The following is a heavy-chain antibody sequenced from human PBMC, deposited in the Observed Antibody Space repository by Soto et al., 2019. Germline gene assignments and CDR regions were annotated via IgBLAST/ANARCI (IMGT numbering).Heavy chain of an antibody. Sequence: QVQLQESGPGLVKPSGTLSLTCAVSGGSISSSNCWSWVRQPPGKGLEWIGEIYHSGSTNFNPSPRXRXXISVDTSKYQFSLKLNSVTAADTAVYYCARVSGSYYYGMDVWGQGTTVTGSS. V-gene: IGHV4-4*02. CDR3: ARVSGSYYYGMDV. J-gene: IGHJ6*02. CDR2: IYHSGST. CDR1: GGSISSSNC.